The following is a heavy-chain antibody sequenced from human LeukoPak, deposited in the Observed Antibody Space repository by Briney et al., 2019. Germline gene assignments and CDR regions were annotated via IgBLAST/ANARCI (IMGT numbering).Heavy chain of an antibody. V-gene: IGHV3-23*01. Sequence: GGSLRRSCAAVGSTVSSHEMNWVRQAPGKGLEWVSGISGSGGSTYYADSVKGRFTISRDNSKNTLYLQMSSLRAEDTAVYYCATARTLRVTTSFDYWGQGALFTVSS. CDR1: GSTVSSHE. CDR2: ISGSGGST. CDR3: ATARTLRVTTSFDY. D-gene: IGHD4-17*01. J-gene: IGHJ4*02.